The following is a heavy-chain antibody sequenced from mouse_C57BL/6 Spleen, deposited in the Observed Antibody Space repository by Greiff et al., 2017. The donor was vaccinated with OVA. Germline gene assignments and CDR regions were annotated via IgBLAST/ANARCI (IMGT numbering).Heavy chain of an antibody. V-gene: IGHV1-82*01. Sequence: VQLQQSGPVLVKPGASVKMSCKASGYAFSSSWMNWVKQRPGKGLEWIGRIYPGDGDTNYNGKFKGKATLTADKSSSTAYMQLSSLTPEDSAVYFCARWGSSLSYAMDYWGQGTSVTISS. CDR1: GYAFSSSW. CDR3: ARWGSSLSYAMDY. J-gene: IGHJ4*01. D-gene: IGHD1-1*01. CDR2: IYPGDGDT.